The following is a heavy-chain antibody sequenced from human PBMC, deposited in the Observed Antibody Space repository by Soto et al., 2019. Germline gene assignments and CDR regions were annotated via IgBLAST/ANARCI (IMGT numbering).Heavy chain of an antibody. V-gene: IGHV2-5*01. J-gene: IGHJ3*02. D-gene: IGHD4-17*01. Sequence: QITLKESGPTLVKPTQTLTLTCTASGLSFGTSGVGLGWIRQPPGKALEWLALIYWNDDQRYSPSLKSSLTITKDTSKNHVVLTMTNVDPVDTATYYCASMTSVATAAFDIWGQGIMVTVPS. CDR3: ASMTSVATAAFDI. CDR2: IYWNDDQ. CDR1: GLSFGTSGVG.